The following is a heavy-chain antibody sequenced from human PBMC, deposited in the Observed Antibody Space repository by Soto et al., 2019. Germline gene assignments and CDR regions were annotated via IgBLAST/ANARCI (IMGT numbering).Heavy chain of an antibody. J-gene: IGHJ4*02. CDR2: VYYSGST. Sequence: SETLSLTCTVSGGSISSYYWSWIRQPPGKGLEWIGYVYYSGSTNYNPSLKSRVAISVDTSKNRFSLQLSSVTAADTAVYYCARATGIAAADYFDYWGQGTLVTVSS. CDR1: GGSISSYY. V-gene: IGHV4-59*01. D-gene: IGHD6-13*01. CDR3: ARATGIAAADYFDY.